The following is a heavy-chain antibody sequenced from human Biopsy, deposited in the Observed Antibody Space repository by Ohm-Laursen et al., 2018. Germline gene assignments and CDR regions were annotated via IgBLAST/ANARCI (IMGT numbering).Heavy chain of an antibody. V-gene: IGHV1-24*01. J-gene: IGHJ4*02. Sequence: ASVKVSCKVSGCSLTELSMHWVRQAPGQGLEWMGGFAPENGRIVYSQKFQGRVTMTEDTSTSTAYMEVWRLRSDDTAVYYCAADINVWNVNYWGQGTQVIVSS. CDR2: FAPENGRI. D-gene: IGHD1-1*01. CDR3: AADINVWNVNY. CDR1: GCSLTELS.